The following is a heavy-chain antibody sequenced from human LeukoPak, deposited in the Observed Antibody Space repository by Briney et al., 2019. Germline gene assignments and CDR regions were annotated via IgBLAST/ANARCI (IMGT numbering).Heavy chain of an antibody. D-gene: IGHD3-10*01. CDR2: YSYNSDT. CDR3: ARLYGSYSPDY. J-gene: IGHJ4*02. CDR1: CGSINDYN. V-gene: IGHV4-59*13. Sequence: PSETLSLTCTVSCGSINDYNWSGIRKPGEKGEGLIGFYSYNSDTKYNPSLQGQVTISHDTPKNHSYLKWSPVHSSDTAMYYCARLYGSYSPDYWGQGTLVTVSS.